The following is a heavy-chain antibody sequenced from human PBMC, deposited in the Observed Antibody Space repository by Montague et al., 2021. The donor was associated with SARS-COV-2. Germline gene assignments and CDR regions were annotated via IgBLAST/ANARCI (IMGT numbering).Heavy chain of an antibody. V-gene: IGHV6-1*01. CDR3: ARGAYHDLYYYYHGMDV. Sequence: CAISGDSVSSKSAAWNWIRQSPSRGLEWLGRTYYRSQWYEDYAVSVKGRITIKPDTSKNQFSLHLESASPDDTALYYCARGAYHDLYYYYHGMDVWGRGTTVSV. J-gene: IGHJ6*02. CDR2: TYYRSQWYE. CDR1: GDSVSSKSAA. D-gene: IGHD2-2*01.